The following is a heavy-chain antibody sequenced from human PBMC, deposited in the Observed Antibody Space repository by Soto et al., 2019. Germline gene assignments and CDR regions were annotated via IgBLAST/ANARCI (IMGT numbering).Heavy chain of an antibody. D-gene: IGHD6-19*01. J-gene: IGHJ4*02. CDR2: IYHSGST. CDR3: ATQGRGSSGWYREALDY. V-gene: IGHV4-4*02. Sequence: QVQLQESGPGLVKPSGTLSLTCAVSGGSISSSNWWSWVRQPPGKGLEWIGEIYHSGSTNYNPSLKSRVTISVDKSKNQFALKLSSVTAADTAVYYCATQGRGSSGWYREALDYWGQGTLVTVSS. CDR1: GGSISSSNW.